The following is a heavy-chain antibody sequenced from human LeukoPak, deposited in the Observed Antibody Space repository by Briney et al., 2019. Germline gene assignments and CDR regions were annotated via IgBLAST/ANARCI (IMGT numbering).Heavy chain of an antibody. V-gene: IGHV1-8*01. J-gene: IGHJ4*02. CDR3: ARGRGGLYSGYDSDDF. Sequence: ASVKVSCKASGYTFTNYDINWVRQGTGQGLEWMGWMNPNSGNTGYAQKFQGRVTMTRNTSISTAYMELSSLRSEDTAVYYCARGRGGLYSGYDSDDFWGQGTLVTVSS. D-gene: IGHD5-12*01. CDR1: GYTFTNYD. CDR2: MNPNSGNT.